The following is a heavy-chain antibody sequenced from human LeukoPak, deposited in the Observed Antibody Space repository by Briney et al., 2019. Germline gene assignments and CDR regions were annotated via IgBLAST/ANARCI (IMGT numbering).Heavy chain of an antibody. J-gene: IGHJ4*02. V-gene: IGHV4-39*02. D-gene: IGHD4-23*01. CDR2: IYYSGST. CDR1: GGSISSSSYY. Sequence: PSETLSLTCTVSGGSISSSSYYWGWIRQPPGKGLEWIGSIYYSGSTYYNPSLKSRVTISVDTSKNQFSLKLSSVTAADTAVYYCAREDYGGHSRDYFDYWGQGTLVTVSS. CDR3: AREDYGGHSRDYFDY.